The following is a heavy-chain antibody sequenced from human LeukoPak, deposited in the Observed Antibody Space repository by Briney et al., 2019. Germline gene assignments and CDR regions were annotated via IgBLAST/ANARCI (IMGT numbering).Heavy chain of an antibody. Sequence: GESLKISCKGSGYNFAIDWIGWVRQMPGKGLEWMGIIYPGDSETNYSPSFKGQVTFSVDMSFTTAYLQWSSLKASDTAMYYCARQAYASSFDAFDIWGQGTMVTASS. D-gene: IGHD3-22*01. J-gene: IGHJ3*02. CDR3: ARQAYASSFDAFDI. CDR2: IYPGDSET. V-gene: IGHV5-51*01. CDR1: GYNFAIDW.